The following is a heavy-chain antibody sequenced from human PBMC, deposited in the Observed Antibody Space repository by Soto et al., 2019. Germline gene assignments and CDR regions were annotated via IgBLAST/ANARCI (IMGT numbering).Heavy chain of an antibody. D-gene: IGHD1-26*01. V-gene: IGHV3-21*01. Sequence: EVQLVESGGGLVKPGGSLRLSCAASGFTFSSYSMNWVCQAPGKGLEWVSSISSSSSYIYYADSVKGRFTISRDNAKNSLYLQMNSLRAEDTAVYYCARESYRFRSGSLYYWGQGTLVTVSS. CDR2: ISSSSSYI. CDR1: GFTFSSYS. CDR3: ARESYRFRSGSLYY. J-gene: IGHJ4*02.